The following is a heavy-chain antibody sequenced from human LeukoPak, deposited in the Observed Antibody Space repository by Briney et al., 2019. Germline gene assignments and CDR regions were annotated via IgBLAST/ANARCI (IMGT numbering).Heavy chain of an antibody. D-gene: IGHD6-13*01. J-gene: IGHJ3*02. CDR3: ASLAQQLLDPLAFDI. Sequence: KPSETLSLTCAVYGGSFSGYYWSWIRQPPGKGLEWIGEINHSGSTNYNPSLKSRVTISVDTSKNQFSLKLSSVTAADPAVYDCASLAQQLLDPLAFDIWGQGTMVTVSS. CDR2: INHSGST. CDR1: GGSFSGYY. V-gene: IGHV4-34*01.